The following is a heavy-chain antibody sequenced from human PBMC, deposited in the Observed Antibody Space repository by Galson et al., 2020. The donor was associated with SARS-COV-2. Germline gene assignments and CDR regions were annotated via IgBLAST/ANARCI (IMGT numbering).Heavy chain of an antibody. D-gene: IGHD1-26*01. V-gene: IGHV4-34*01. J-gene: IGHJ4*02. CDR1: GGSFSGYY. CDR2: LNHRGST. Sequence: SETLSLTCDVYGGSFSGYYWSWNRQPPGQPLEWIGELNHRGSTHYNPSLKSRVTISVDTSKNQFSLKLSSVTAADTAVYYCARGPRHSVYIVGATVYPFDYWGQGTLVTVSS. CDR3: ARGPRHSVYIVGATVYPFDY.